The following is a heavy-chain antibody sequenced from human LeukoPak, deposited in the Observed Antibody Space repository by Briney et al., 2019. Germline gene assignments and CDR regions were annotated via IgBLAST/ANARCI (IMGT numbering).Heavy chain of an antibody. CDR2: ISYDGSDE. Sequence: PGGSLRLSCAASGFTFSRHGMHWVRQAPGKGLEWVAAISYDGSDEHYADSVKGRFTISRDNSKNTLYLQMNSLRAEDTAVYYCAKLPSDYGDYVTWGRSDCWGQGTLVTVSS. D-gene: IGHD4-17*01. V-gene: IGHV3-30*18. CDR1: GFTFSRHG. J-gene: IGHJ4*02. CDR3: AKLPSDYGDYVTWGRSDC.